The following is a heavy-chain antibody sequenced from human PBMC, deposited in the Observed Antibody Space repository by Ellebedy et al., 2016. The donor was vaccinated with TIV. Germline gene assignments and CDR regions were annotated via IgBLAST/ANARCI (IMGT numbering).Heavy chain of an antibody. V-gene: IGHV1-18*04. CDR3: ARYCSGGSCYSGVYGMDV. CDR2: ISAYNGDT. D-gene: IGHD2-15*01. J-gene: IGHJ6*02. Sequence: AASVKVSCKASGYTFTNYGITWARQAPGQGLEWMGWISAYNGDTNYAQKLQGRVTMTTDTSTSTAYMELRSLRSDDTAVYYCARYCSGGSCYSGVYGMDVWGQGTTVTVSS. CDR1: GYTFTNYG.